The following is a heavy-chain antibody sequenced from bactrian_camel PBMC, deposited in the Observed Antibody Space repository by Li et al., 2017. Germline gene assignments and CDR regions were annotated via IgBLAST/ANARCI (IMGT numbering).Heavy chain of an antibody. J-gene: IGHJ4*01. CDR1: GVTVEDFD. V-gene: IGHV3S63*01. Sequence: HVQLVESGGGSVQAGGSLRLSCTVSGVTVEDFDMGWYRQAVGKEREPVAAIYSVSGSTHYRDSVKGRFTISRDNAANTVYLEMNSLKPEDTAVYYCRRECRPRQTSAFVAYWGQGTQVTVS. CDR3: RRECRPRQTSAFVAY. CDR2: IYSVSGST.